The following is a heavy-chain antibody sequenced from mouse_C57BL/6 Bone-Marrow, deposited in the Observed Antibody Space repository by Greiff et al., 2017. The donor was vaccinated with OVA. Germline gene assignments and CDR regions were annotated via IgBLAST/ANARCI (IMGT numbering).Heavy chain of an antibody. Sequence: VQLQQSGPELVKPGASVKISCKASGYAFSSSWMNWVKQRPGKGLEWIGRIYPGDGDTNYNGKFKGKATLTADKSSSTAYMQLSSLPSEDAAVYFCARWLLGAMDYWGQGTSVTVSS. CDR2: IYPGDGDT. J-gene: IGHJ4*01. D-gene: IGHD2-3*01. CDR3: ARWLLGAMDY. CDR1: GYAFSSSW. V-gene: IGHV1-82*01.